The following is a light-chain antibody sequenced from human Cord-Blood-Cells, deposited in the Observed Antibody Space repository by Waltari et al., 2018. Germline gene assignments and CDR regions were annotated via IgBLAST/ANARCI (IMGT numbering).Light chain of an antibody. CDR1: QSISSY. CDR2: AES. CDR3: QQSYSTPRT. Sequence: DIPMTQSPSSLSASVGDTVTITCRASQSISSYLNWYQQKPGKAPKLLIYAESSLQSGVPSRFSGSGSGTEFTLTISSLQPEDFATYYCQQSYSTPRTFGQGTKVEIK. J-gene: IGKJ1*01. V-gene: IGKV1-39*01.